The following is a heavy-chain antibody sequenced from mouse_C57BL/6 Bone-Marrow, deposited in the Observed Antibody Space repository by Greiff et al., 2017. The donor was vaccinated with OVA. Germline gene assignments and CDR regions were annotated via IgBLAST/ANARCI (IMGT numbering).Heavy chain of an antibody. J-gene: IGHJ2*01. CDR2: ISSGGSYT. CDR3: ARHNWGFDS. D-gene: IGHD4-1*01. Sequence: EVQLVESGGDLVKPGGSLKLSCAASGFTFSSYGMSWVRQTPDKRLEWVATISSGGSYTYYPDSVKGRFTISRDNAKNTLYLQMSSLKSEDTAMYYCARHNWGFDSGAKAPLSQSPQ. V-gene: IGHV5-6*01. CDR1: GFTFSSYG.